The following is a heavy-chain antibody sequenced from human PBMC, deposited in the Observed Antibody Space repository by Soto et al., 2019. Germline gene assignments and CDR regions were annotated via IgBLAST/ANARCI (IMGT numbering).Heavy chain of an antibody. CDR2: INGGGDRE. CDR3: KKGGASRGHYYGVDV. Sequence: PGGSLRLSCAAAGFTFSNFAMTWVRQAPGKGLEWVSSINGGGDREYYADFAKGRLTPSRDNSKNTVFLQMMSLRAEDTALYYCKKGGASRGHYYGVDVWGQGTMVTVSS. CDR1: GFTFSNFA. J-gene: IGHJ6*02. V-gene: IGHV3-23*01. D-gene: IGHD3-10*01.